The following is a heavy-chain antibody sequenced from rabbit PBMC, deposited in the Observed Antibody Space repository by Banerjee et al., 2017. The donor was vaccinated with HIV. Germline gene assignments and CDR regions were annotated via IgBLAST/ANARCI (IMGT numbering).Heavy chain of an antibody. D-gene: IGHD1-1*01. V-gene: IGHV1S40*01. CDR1: GIDVIGNYW. J-gene: IGHJ3*01. CDR2: IYAGDSAGT. CDR3: TRYVGSSDCYDR. Sequence: QSLEESGGDLVKPGASLTLTCKASGIDVIGNYWICWVRQAPGKGLEWIGCIYAGDSAGTYYANWAKGRFTISKTSSTTVTLQMTSLTAADMATYFCTRYVGSSDCYDRWGQGTLVTVS.